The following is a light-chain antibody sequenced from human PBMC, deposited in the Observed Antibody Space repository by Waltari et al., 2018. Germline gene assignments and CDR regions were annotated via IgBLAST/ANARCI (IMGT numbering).Light chain of an antibody. CDR2: DVS. Sequence: QSALTQPASVSGSPGQSITLSCTGTSGDIGRWNYVSWYQQQSGKAPKLIIYDVSSRPSGVSSRFSGSKYANTASLTISGLQADDEADYFCGSYRGGSILVFGGGTTLTVL. J-gene: IGLJ3*02. CDR3: GSYRGGSILV. V-gene: IGLV2-14*03. CDR1: SGDIGRWNY.